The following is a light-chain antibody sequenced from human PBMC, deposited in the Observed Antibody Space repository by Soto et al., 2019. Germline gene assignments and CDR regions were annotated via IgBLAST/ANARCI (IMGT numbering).Light chain of an antibody. CDR3: RQRSNWPFT. CDR1: QSVSSL. V-gene: IGKV3-11*01. CDR2: DAS. Sequence: EIVLTQTPDTLSLSPGERATLSCRASQSVSSLLVWYQQKPGQAPRLVIYDASNRATGTPARFSGSGSGTDFTLIISSLEPEDFAVYYCRQRSNWPFTFGQGTQLEIK. J-gene: IGKJ2*01.